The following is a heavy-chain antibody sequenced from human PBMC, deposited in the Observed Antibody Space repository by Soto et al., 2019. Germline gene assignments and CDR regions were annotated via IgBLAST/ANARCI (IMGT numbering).Heavy chain of an antibody. Sequence: SETLSLTCTVSGGSVSSYYWSWIRQPPGKGLEWIGYVYYSGITKYNPSLQSRITMSVDTSKNQFSLRLSSVTAADTAVYYCARDFGENAFDIWGQGTMVTVSS. V-gene: IGHV4-59*02. CDR1: GGSVSSYY. CDR2: VYYSGIT. D-gene: IGHD3-16*01. J-gene: IGHJ3*02. CDR3: ARDFGENAFDI.